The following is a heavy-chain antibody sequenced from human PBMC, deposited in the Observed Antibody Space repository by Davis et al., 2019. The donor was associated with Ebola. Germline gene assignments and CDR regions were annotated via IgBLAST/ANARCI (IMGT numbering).Heavy chain of an antibody. Sequence: PSETLSLTCTVSGDSISSYYWSWIRQPPGKGLEWIGYISYSGGTNYNPSLKSRVTISLDTSKNQVSLKLSSVTAADTAVYYCAKGYSSNWNDYWGQGTLVAVSS. D-gene: IGHD6-13*01. CDR2: ISYSGGT. J-gene: IGHJ4*02. CDR3: AKGYSSNWNDY. V-gene: IGHV4-59*08. CDR1: GDSISSYY.